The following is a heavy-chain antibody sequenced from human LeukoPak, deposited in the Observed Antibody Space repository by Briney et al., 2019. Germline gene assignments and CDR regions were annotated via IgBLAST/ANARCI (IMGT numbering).Heavy chain of an antibody. CDR2: MNPNNGNT. CDR3: ARGFCYYGLDV. CDR1: GYTFTRYD. J-gene: IGHJ6*02. Sequence: ASVKVSCKASGYTFTRYDTNWVRQAPGQGLEWLGWMNPNNGNTGYAQKFQGRVTMTRSTSIDTAYMELNTLTSDDTAAYYCARGFCYYGLDVWGQGTTVTVSS. V-gene: IGHV1-8*01.